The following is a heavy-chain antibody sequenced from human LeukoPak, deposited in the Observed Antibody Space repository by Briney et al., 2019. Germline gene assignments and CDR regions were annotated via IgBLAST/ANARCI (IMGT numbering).Heavy chain of an antibody. Sequence: GASVKVSCKASGYTFTGYYMHWVRQAPGQGLEWMGWINSNSGATNYAQKFQGRVTMTRDTSISTAYMELTRLASDDTAVYYCARDGSLAYWGQGTLVTVSS. CDR3: ARDGSLAY. J-gene: IGHJ4*02. V-gene: IGHV1-2*02. CDR1: GYTFTGYY. D-gene: IGHD5-12*01. CDR2: INSNSGAT.